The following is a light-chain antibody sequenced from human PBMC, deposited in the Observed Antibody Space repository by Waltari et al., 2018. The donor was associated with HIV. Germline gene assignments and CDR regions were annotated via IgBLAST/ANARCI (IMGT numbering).Light chain of an antibody. CDR3: CSYTGTYTRYV. CDR2: DVD. Sequence: QSALTQPRSVSGSPGQSVTISCTGTSTNVGSSTYVSWYQLRPGKAPKLIIHDVDKRPSGVPDRFSGSKSGNTASLTISGLQAEDEADYYCCSYTGTYTRYVFGTGAKVTVL. V-gene: IGLV2-11*01. CDR1: STNVGSSTY. J-gene: IGLJ1*01.